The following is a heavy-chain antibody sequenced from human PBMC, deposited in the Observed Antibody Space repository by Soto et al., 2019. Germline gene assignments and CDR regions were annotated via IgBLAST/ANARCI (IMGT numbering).Heavy chain of an antibody. CDR1: GYTFTNYY. J-gene: IGHJ3*02. Sequence: QVHLVQSGAEVKKPGASVKVSCKASGYTFTNYYMHWVRQAPGQGLEWMGMINPRGGRTTYPQKFHDRVTMTTDTSTSTIYMDLSSLRSEDTAVYYCASDLADYYDDSNTPYHGFAIWGQGTMVTVSS. D-gene: IGHD3-22*01. CDR2: INPRGGRT. V-gene: IGHV1-46*03. CDR3: ASDLADYYDDSNTPYHGFAI.